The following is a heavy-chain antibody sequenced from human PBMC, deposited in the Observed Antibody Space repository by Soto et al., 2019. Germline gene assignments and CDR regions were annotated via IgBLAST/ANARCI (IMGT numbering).Heavy chain of an antibody. CDR1: GFTFSNYG. J-gene: IGHJ4*02. D-gene: IGHD3-10*01. V-gene: IGHV3-23*01. Sequence: EVQLLESGGGLVQPGGSLRLSCAASGFTFSNYGMTWVRQAXGKXXXXVSAISGSGGITHYADSVKGRFTISRDTFKXXXXXXXXXXXXXXXXXXXXXXXXXXXXXLWSLDYWGQGTRVTVSS. CDR3: XXXXXXXXXLWSLDY. CDR2: ISGSGGIT.